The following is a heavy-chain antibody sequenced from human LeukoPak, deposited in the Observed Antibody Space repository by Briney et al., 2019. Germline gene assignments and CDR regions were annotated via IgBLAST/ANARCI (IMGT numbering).Heavy chain of an antibody. CDR2: IYYSGST. J-gene: IGHJ4*02. D-gene: IGHD6-13*01. CDR1: GGSISSYY. V-gene: IGHV4-59*01. Sequence: SETLSLTCTVSGGSISSYYWSWIRQPPGKGLEWIGYIYYSGSTNYNPSLKSRVTISVDTSKNQFSLKLSSMTAADTAVYYCAREKPSSSWYSDFDYWGQGTLVTVSP. CDR3: AREKPSSSWYSDFDY.